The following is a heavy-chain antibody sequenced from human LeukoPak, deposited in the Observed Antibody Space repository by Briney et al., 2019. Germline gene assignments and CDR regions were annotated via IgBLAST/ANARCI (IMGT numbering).Heavy chain of an antibody. J-gene: IGHJ5*02. Sequence: ASVTVSCKASGYTFTSYAMHWVRQAPGQRLEWMGWINAGNGNTKYSQKFQGRVTITRDTSASTAYMELSSLRSEDTAVYYCARWLTLGAFDPWGQGTLVTVSS. CDR3: ARWLTLGAFDP. CDR1: GYTFTSYA. V-gene: IGHV1-3*01. D-gene: IGHD1-26*01. CDR2: INAGNGNT.